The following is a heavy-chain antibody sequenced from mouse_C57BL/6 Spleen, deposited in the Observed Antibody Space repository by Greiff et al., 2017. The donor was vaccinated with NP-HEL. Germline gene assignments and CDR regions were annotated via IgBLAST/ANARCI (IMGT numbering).Heavy chain of an antibody. D-gene: IGHD1-1*01. J-gene: IGHJ3*01. CDR2: ISYDGSN. V-gene: IGHV3-6*01. CDR3: ARNSLYYYGSSPWFAY. CDR1: GYSITSGYY. Sequence: VQLQQSGPGLVKPSQSLSLTCSVTGYSITSGYYWNWIRQFPGNKLEWMGYISYDGSNNYNPSLKNRISITRDTSKNQFFLKLNSVTTEDTATYYCARNSLYYYGSSPWFAYWGQGTLVTVSA.